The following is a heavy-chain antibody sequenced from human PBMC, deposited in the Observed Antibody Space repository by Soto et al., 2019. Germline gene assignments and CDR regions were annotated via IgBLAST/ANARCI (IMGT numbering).Heavy chain of an antibody. CDR1: GCSFSGYY. J-gene: IGHJ6*03. V-gene: IGHV4-34*01. CDR3: ARELKYCSGGSCSRDYYYYMDV. CDR2: INHSGST. D-gene: IGHD2-15*01. Sequence: SETQLLTCAFYGCSFSGYYGICIRQPPGKGLEWFGEINHSGSTNYNPSLKSRVTISVDTSKNQFSLKLSSVTAADTAVYYCARELKYCSGGSCSRDYYYYMDVWGKGTTVTVSS.